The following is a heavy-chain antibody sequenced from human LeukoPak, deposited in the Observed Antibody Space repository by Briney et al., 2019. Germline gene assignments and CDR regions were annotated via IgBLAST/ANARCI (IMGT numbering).Heavy chain of an antibody. J-gene: IGHJ4*02. D-gene: IGHD3-10*01. CDR3: ERGPRQSSPGVY. CDR2: INHSGST. Sequence: SETLSLTCAVYGGSFSGYYWSWIRQPPGKGLEWIGEINHSGSTNYNPSLKSRVTISVDTSKNQFSLKLSPVTAADTAVYYCERGPRQSSPGVYWGQGTLVTVSS. CDR1: GGSFSGYY. V-gene: IGHV4-34*01.